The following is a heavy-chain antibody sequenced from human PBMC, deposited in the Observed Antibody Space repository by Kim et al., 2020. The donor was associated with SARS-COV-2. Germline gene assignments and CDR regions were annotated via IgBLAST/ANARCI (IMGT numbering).Heavy chain of an antibody. CDR3: AKEYCTNGVCANLDC. V-gene: IGHV1-2*06. CDR1: GYTFTGYY. CDR2: INPNSGGT. D-gene: IGHD2-8*01. J-gene: IGHJ4*02. Sequence: ASVKVSCKASGYTFTGYYMHWVRQAPGQGPEWMGRINPNSGGTNYAQKFQGRVTMTRDTSISTAYMELSRLRSDDTAVYYCAKEYCTNGVCANLDCWGQGTLVTVSS.